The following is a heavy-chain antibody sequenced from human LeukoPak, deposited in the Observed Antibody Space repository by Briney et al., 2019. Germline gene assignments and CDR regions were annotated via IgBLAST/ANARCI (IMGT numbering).Heavy chain of an antibody. CDR2: IYPGDSDT. V-gene: IGHV5-51*03. J-gene: IGHJ5*02. CDR3: ARLVRYNWNYDRLNWFDP. Sequence: KPGESLKISCKGSGYSFTSYRIGWVRQMPGKGLEWMGIIYPGDSDTRYSPSFQGQVTISADKSISTAYLQWSSLKASDTAMYYCARLVRYNWNYDRLNWFDPWGQGTLVTVSS. CDR1: GYSFTSYR. D-gene: IGHD1-7*01.